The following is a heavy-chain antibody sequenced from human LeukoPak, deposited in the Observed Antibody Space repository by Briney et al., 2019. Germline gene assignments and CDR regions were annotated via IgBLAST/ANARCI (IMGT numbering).Heavy chain of an antibody. CDR1: GFTFSNYN. CDR2: ITRSNSYI. Sequence: PGGSLRLSCAASGFTFSNYNMNWVRQGPGNGLEWVSTITRSNSYIYYADSVRGRFTISRDNAKNSLYLQMSSLRAEDTAVYYCARDDTTMILNLWGRGTLVTVSS. J-gene: IGHJ2*01. D-gene: IGHD3-22*01. V-gene: IGHV3-21*01. CDR3: ARDDTTMILNL.